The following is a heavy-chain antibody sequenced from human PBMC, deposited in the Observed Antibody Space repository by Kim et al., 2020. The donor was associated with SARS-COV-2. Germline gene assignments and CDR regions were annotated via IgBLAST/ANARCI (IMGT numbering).Heavy chain of an antibody. J-gene: IGHJ4*02. D-gene: IGHD2-2*01. CDR2: INPSGGST. CDR1: GYTFTSYY. V-gene: IGHV1-46*01. Sequence: ASVKVSCKASGYTFTSYYMHWVRQAPGQGLEWMGIINPSGGSTSYAQKFQGRVTMTRDTSTSTVYMELSSLRSEDTAVYYCARGIVVVPAASYFDYWGQGALVTVSS. CDR3: ARGIVVVPAASYFDY.